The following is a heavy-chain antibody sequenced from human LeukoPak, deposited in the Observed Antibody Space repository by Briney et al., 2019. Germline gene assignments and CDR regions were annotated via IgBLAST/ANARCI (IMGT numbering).Heavy chain of an antibody. CDR1: GGSFSGYY. J-gene: IGHJ3*02. Sequence: SETLSLTCAVYGGSFSGYYWSWIRQPPGKGLEWIGEINHSGSTNYNPSLKSRVTISVDTSKNQFSLKLSSVTAADTAVYYCARGDRARYYGSGRYAFDIWGQGTMVTVSS. V-gene: IGHV4-34*01. D-gene: IGHD3-10*01. CDR2: INHSGST. CDR3: ARGDRARYYGSGRYAFDI.